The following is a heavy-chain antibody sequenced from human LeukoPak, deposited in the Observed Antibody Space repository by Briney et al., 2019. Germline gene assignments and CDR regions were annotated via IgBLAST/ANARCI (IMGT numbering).Heavy chain of an antibody. Sequence: SETLSLTCTVSGGSISSYYWSWIRQPPGKGLEWIGCIYYSGSTNYNPSLKSRVTISVDTSKNQFSLKLSSVTAADTAVYYCARVKYSSGWYPPAFDYWGQGTLVTVSS. CDR1: GGSISSYY. J-gene: IGHJ4*02. CDR3: ARVKYSSGWYPPAFDY. V-gene: IGHV4-59*01. D-gene: IGHD6-19*01. CDR2: IYYSGST.